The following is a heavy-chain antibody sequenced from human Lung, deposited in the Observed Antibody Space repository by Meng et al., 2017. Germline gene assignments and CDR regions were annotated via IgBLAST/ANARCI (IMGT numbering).Heavy chain of an antibody. CDR1: GYTFTSYA. CDR3: ARGDYCGGDCYWFDY. CDR2: INAGNGNT. J-gene: IGHJ4*02. V-gene: IGHV1-3*01. D-gene: IGHD2-21*02. Sequence: QGRVEESGAEVKKPGATVKFSCKASGYTFTSYAMHWVRQAPGQRLEWMGWINAGNGNTKYSQKFQGRVTITRDTSASTAYMELSSLRSEDTAVYYCARGDYCGGDCYWFDYWGQGTLVTVSS.